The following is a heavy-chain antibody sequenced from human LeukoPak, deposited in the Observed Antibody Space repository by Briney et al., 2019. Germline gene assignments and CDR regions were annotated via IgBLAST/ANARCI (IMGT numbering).Heavy chain of an antibody. CDR1: GFSFRNCW. CDR2: INPDGRTI. V-gene: IGHV3-74*01. CDR3: TREMGI. Sequence: PGGSLRLSCAASGFSFRNCWMHWVRQAPGKGLLWVSRINPDGRTISYADPVKGRFTISRDNAKNTLYLQMNSLRAEDTAIYYCTREMGIWGQGTLVTVST. J-gene: IGHJ4*02. D-gene: IGHD7-27*01.